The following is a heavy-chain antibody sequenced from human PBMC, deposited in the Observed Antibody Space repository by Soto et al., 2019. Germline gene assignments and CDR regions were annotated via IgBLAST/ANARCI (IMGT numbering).Heavy chain of an antibody. J-gene: IGHJ6*03. D-gene: IGHD3-3*01. Sequence: GGSLRLSCAASGFTFSDYYMSWIRQAPGKGLEWVSYISSSGSTIYYADSVKGRFTISRDNAKNSLYLQMNSLRAEDTAVYYCARDRALRFLEWPGYYYYMDVWGKGTTVTVSS. CDR1: GFTFSDYY. CDR2: ISSSGSTI. CDR3: ARDRALRFLEWPGYYYYMDV. V-gene: IGHV3-11*01.